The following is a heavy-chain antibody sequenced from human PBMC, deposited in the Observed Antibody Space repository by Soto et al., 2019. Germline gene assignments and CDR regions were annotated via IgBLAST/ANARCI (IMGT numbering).Heavy chain of an antibody. D-gene: IGHD3-10*01. J-gene: IGHJ6*02. CDR2: IIPIFGTA. CDR1: GGTFSSYA. CDR3: ARLLGSGSYYTRAYYYGMDV. Sequence: SVKVSCKASGGTFSSYAISWVRQAPGQGLEWMGGIIPIFGTANYAQKFQGRVTITADESTSTAYMELSSLRSEDTAVYYCARLLGSGSYYTRAYYYGMDVWGQGTTVTVSS. V-gene: IGHV1-69*13.